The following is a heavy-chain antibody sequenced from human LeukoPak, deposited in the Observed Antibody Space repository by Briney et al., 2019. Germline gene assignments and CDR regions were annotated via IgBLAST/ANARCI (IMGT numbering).Heavy chain of an antibody. J-gene: IGHJ4*02. CDR2: TYCRSKWYT. CDR3: VRGTQNYFDY. V-gene: IGHV6-1*01. D-gene: IGHD2-15*01. CDR1: GDRDSSNSAM. Sequence: QTHALQPAISGDRDSSNSAMWTWITQSPTRGLGGLGRTYCRSKWYTDHAVSRKSRINNNPNTSKYQFSLKLSSVAPADTAVYYCVRGTQNYFDYWGQGTLVTVSS.